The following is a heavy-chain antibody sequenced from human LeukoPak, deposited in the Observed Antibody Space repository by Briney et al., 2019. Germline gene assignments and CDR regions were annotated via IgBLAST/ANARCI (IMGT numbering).Heavy chain of an antibody. J-gene: IGHJ4*02. CDR1: GFTFSSYG. Sequence: AGTLRLSCAASGFTFSSYGMSWVRQAPGKGLEWVSTTSGGGGDTYYADSVKGRFTISRDNSKNTLYLQMNGLRAVDTALYYCAKGGDYYGSGSYIDYWGQGALVTVSS. V-gene: IGHV3-23*01. CDR3: AKGGDYYGSGSYIDY. CDR2: TSGGGGDT. D-gene: IGHD3-10*01.